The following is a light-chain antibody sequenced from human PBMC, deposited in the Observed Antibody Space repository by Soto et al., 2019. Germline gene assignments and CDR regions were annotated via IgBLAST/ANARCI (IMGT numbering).Light chain of an antibody. CDR2: AAS. J-gene: IGKJ1*01. CDR1: QSITSNY. V-gene: IGKV3-20*01. Sequence: EVVLTQSPGTVSLSPGERATLSCRASQSITSNYIAWYQQKPGQAPRLLLYAASSRATGIPDRFSGSGSGTDFALSISRLEPEDFAVYYCQQYGCSVTWTFGQGTKVEIK. CDR3: QQYGCSVTWT.